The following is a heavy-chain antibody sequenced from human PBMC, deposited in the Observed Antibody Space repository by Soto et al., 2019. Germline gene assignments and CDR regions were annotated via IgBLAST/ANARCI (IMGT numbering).Heavy chain of an antibody. J-gene: IGHJ3*02. Sequence: GGSLRLSCADSGFICSSYDMSWVRQAPGKGLEWVSTILVGGSPHYEDSVKGRFTISRDTSKNTVYLQMNSLTAGDTAVYYCAKATATSGGAFEIYGQGAMVTVSS. CDR1: GFICSSYD. CDR2: ILVGGSP. CDR3: AKATATSGGAFEI. D-gene: IGHD1-1*01. V-gene: IGHV3-23*01.